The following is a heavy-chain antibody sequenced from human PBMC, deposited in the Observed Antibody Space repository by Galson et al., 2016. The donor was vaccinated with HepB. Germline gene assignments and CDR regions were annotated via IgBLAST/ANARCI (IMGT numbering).Heavy chain of an antibody. CDR3: ARRGGRYYYYGMDV. D-gene: IGHD4-23*01. Sequence: SETLSLTCTVSGGSISSSSYYWGWIRQPPGKGLEWIGSIYYSGSTYYNPSLKSRVTISVDTSKNQFSLKLSSVTAADTAVYYCARRGGRYYYYGMDVLGQGTTVTVSS. J-gene: IGHJ6*02. V-gene: IGHV4-39*01. CDR1: GGSISSSSYY. CDR2: IYYSGST.